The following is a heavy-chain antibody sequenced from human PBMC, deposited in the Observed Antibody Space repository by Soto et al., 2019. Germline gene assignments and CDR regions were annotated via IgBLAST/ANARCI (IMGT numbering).Heavy chain of an antibody. J-gene: IGHJ6*03. D-gene: IGHD2-15*01. CDR2: IGPDGTET. Sequence: GGSLRLSCVGSGFTFSVYLMSWARQAPGKGLEWVATIGPDGTETLYDNTVKGRFTISRDNARNTLYLQMNSLRAEDTAVYYCARDPSDIVVVVAATRYYYYMDVWGKGTTVTVAS. CDR1: GFTFSVYL. CDR3: ARDPSDIVVVVAATRYYYYMDV. V-gene: IGHV3-7*01.